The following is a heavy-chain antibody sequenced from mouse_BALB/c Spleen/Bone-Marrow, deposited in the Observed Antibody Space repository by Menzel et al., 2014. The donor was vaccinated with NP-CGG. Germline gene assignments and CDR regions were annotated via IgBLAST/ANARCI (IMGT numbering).Heavy chain of an antibody. CDR2: ISNGGGST. Sequence: EVQLVESGGGLVQPGGSLKLSCATSGFTFSDYYMYWVRQTPEKRLEWVAYISNGGGSTYYPDTVKGRFTISRDNAKNTLYLQMSRLKSEDTAMYYCARRGWYYAMDYWGQGTSFTVSS. D-gene: IGHD2-3*01. CDR1: GFTFSDYY. J-gene: IGHJ4*01. CDR3: ARRGWYYAMDY. V-gene: IGHV5-12*02.